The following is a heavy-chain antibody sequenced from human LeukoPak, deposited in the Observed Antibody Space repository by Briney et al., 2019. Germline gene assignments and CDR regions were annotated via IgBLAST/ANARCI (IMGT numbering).Heavy chain of an antibody. Sequence: PGGSLRLSCAASGFTFSNYEMNWVRQAPGKGLEWISHISNFGDIIHYADSVEGRFTIARDNDKNSIYLQMNSLRAEDTAVYYCARDRLRYSSSWYIFEQWLPSTYNWYFDLWGRGTLVTVSS. CDR2: ISNFGDII. CDR3: ARDRLRYSSSWYIFEQWLPSTYNWYFDL. CDR1: GFTFSNYE. J-gene: IGHJ2*01. D-gene: IGHD6-13*01. V-gene: IGHV3-48*03.